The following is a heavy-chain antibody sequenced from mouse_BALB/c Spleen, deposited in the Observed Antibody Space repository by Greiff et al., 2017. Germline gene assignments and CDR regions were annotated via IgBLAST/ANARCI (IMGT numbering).Heavy chain of an antibody. CDR2: ILPGSGST. J-gene: IGHJ3*01. Sequence: VQLQQSGAELMKPGASVKISCKATGYTFSSYWIEWVKQRPGHGLEWIGEILPGSGSTNYNEKFKGKATFTADTSSNTAYMQLSSLTSEDSAVYYCARGYPYGLFAYWGQGTLVTVSA. D-gene: IGHD2-10*02. CDR1: GYTFSSYW. CDR3: ARGYPYGLFAY. V-gene: IGHV1-9*01.